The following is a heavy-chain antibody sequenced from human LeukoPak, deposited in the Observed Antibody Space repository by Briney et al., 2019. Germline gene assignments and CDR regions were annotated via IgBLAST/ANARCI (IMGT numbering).Heavy chain of an antibody. CDR1: GYTFTGYY. Sequence: ASVKVSCKASGYTFTGYYMHWVRQAPGQGLEWMGWINPNSGGTNYAQKSQGRVTMTRDTSISAAYMELSRLRSDDTAVYYCARDLFHYYDSSGYPHHPIDYWGQGTLATVSS. J-gene: IGHJ4*02. V-gene: IGHV1-2*02. CDR2: INPNSGGT. D-gene: IGHD3-22*01. CDR3: ARDLFHYYDSSGYPHHPIDY.